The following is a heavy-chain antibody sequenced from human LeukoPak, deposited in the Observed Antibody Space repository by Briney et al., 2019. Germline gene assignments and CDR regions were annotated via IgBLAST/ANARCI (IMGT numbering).Heavy chain of an antibody. CDR3: ARYLSGWYYFDY. J-gene: IGHJ4*02. Sequence: GGSLRLSCAASGFTVSSNYMNWVRQAPGKGLEWVSIIYSGGSTYYADSVKGRFTISRDNSKNTLYLQMNSLRAEDTAVYYCARYLSGWYYFDYWGQGTLVTVSS. CDR2: IYSGGST. D-gene: IGHD6-19*01. CDR1: GFTVSSNY. V-gene: IGHV3-53*01.